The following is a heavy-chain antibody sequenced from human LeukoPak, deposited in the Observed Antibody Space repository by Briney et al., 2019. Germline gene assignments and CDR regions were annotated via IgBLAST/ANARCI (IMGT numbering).Heavy chain of an antibody. CDR1: GFTFSSYA. D-gene: IGHD5-18*01. V-gene: IGHV3-30-3*01. Sequence: SGRSLRLSCAASGFTFSSYAMHWVRQAPGKGLEWVAVISYDGSNKYYADSVKGRFTISRDNSKNTLYLQMNSLRAEDTAVYYCANTATPYCYGMDVWGQGTTVTVSS. CDR2: ISYDGSNK. J-gene: IGHJ6*02. CDR3: ANTATPYCYGMDV.